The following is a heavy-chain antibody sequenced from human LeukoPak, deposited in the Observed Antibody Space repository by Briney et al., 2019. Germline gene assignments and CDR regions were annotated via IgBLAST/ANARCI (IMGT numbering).Heavy chain of an antibody. CDR2: INPSGGST. V-gene: IGHV1-46*01. J-gene: IGHJ4*02. CDR3: ARKTDYDFWSGYFYDY. CDR1: GYTFTSYY. D-gene: IGHD3-3*01. Sequence: ASVTVSCKASGYTFTSYYMHWVRQAPGQGLEWMGIINPSGGSTSYAQKFQGRVTMTRDMSTSTVYMELSSLRSEDTAVYYCARKTDYDFWSGYFYDYWGQGTRVTVSS.